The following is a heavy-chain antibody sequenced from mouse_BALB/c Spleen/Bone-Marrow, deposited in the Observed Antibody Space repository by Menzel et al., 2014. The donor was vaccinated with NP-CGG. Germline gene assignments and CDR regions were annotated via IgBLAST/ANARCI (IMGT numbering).Heavy chain of an antibody. CDR3: ARDSLLRSLYAMDY. Sequence: EVKLMESGGGLVQPGGSLKLSCAASGFTFSSYGMSWVRQTPDKRLELVATINSNGGRTYYPDSVKGRFTISRDNAKNTLYLQMSSLKSEDTAMYYCARDSLLRSLYAMDYWGQGTSVTVSS. CDR2: INSNGGRT. V-gene: IGHV5-6-3*01. CDR1: GFTFSSYG. J-gene: IGHJ4*01. D-gene: IGHD1-2*01.